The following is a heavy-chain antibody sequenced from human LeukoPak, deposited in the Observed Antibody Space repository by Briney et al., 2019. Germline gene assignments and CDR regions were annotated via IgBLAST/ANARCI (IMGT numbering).Heavy chain of an antibody. CDR3: ARGVIAAGGNDFDY. V-gene: IGHV1-2*02. D-gene: IGHD6-13*01. CDR2: INPNSGDT. CDR1: GYIFTGYY. Sequence: GASVKVSCKASGYIFTGYYMHWVRQAPGQGLEWMGWINPNSGDTNYAQKFQGRVTMTRDTSISTAYMELSRLRSDDTAVYYCARGVIAAGGNDFDYWGQGTLVTVSS. J-gene: IGHJ4*02.